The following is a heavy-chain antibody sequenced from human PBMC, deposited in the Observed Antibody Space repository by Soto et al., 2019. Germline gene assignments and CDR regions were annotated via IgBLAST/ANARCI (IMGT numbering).Heavy chain of an antibody. CDR1: GYSISSGYY. Sequence: SETLSLNCAVSGYSISSGYYWGWIRQPPGKGLEWIGSIYHSGSTYYNPSLKSRVTISVDTSKNQFSLKLSSVTAADTAVYYCARVRGGSYSPGYFQHWGQGTLVTVSS. V-gene: IGHV4-38-2*01. D-gene: IGHD1-26*01. J-gene: IGHJ1*01. CDR2: IYHSGST. CDR3: ARVRGGSYSPGYFQH.